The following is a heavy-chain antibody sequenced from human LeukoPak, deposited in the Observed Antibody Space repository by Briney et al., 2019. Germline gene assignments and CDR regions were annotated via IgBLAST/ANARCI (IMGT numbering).Heavy chain of an antibody. CDR2: IIPIFGTT. J-gene: IGHJ6*02. CDR3: ARTRFGCSTTNCYPYDMDV. Sequence: SVKVSCKASGGTFSSYAITWVRQAPGQGLEWMGGIIPIFGTTSYAQNFQGRVTITADESTTTAYIELSSLRSEDTAVYYCARTRFGCSTTNCYPYDMDVWGQGTTVTVSS. D-gene: IGHD2-2*01. CDR1: GGTFSSYA. V-gene: IGHV1-69*13.